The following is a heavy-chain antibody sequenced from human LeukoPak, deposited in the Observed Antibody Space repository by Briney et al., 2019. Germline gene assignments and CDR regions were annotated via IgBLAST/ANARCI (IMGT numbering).Heavy chain of an antibody. D-gene: IGHD6-19*01. CDR2: IDSDGSIT. J-gene: IGHJ4*02. CDR1: GFTFSNFW. V-gene: IGHV3-74*01. Sequence: PGGSLRLSCAASGFTFSNFWMHWVRQAPGKGLVWVSRIDSDGSITDYADSVKGRFTISRDNAKNTLYLQMNSLRAEDTALYYCARDPSAVAGNFDYWGQGTLVTVSS. CDR3: ARDPSAVAGNFDY.